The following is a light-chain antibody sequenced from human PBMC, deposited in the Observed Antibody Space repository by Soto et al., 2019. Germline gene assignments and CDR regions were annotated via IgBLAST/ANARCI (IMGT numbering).Light chain of an antibody. Sequence: EIVLTQSPATLSLSPGERATLSCRASQSVSSYLAWYQQKPGQAPRLLIYDASNRATGIPARFRGSGSGTDVTLTISSLEPEDFAVYYCQQRSNWLTVGGGTKVEIK. CDR1: QSVSSY. CDR2: DAS. CDR3: QQRSNWLT. V-gene: IGKV3-11*01. J-gene: IGKJ4*01.